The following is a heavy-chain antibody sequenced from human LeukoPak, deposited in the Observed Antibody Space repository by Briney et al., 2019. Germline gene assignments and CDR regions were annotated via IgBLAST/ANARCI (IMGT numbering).Heavy chain of an antibody. D-gene: IGHD4-17*01. V-gene: IGHV4-59*01. Sequence: SETLSLTCTVSGGSISSYYWSWIRQPPGKGLEWIGYIYYIGSTNYNPSLKSRVTISIDTSRNQFSLKLRSVPAADTAVYYCARDLVTVTKGFDIWGQGTMVSVSS. CDR3: ARDLVTVTKGFDI. J-gene: IGHJ3*02. CDR1: GGSISSYY. CDR2: IYYIGST.